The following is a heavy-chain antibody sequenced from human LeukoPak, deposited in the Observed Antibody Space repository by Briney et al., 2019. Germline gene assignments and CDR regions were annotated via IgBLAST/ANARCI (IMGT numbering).Heavy chain of an antibody. CDR3: AKDEYSGYGSFDY. V-gene: IGHV1-69*04. D-gene: IGHD5-12*01. J-gene: IGHJ4*02. CDR1: GGTFSSYA. Sequence: ASVKVSCKASGGTFSSYAISWVRQAPGQGLEWMGRIIPILGIANYAQKFQGRVTITADKSTSTAYMELSSLRAEDTAVYYCAKDEYSGYGSFDYWGQGTLVTVSS. CDR2: IIPILGIA.